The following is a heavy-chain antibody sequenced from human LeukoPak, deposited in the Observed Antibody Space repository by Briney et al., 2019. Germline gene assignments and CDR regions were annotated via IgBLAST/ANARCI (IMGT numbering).Heavy chain of an antibody. V-gene: IGHV3-30*04. CDR1: GFTFSSYT. D-gene: IGHD3-16*01. J-gene: IGHJ4*02. CDR2: ISYDGTNK. CDR3: ARKGWTSLTYRPFDY. Sequence: GSSLRLSCAVSGFTFSSYTMHWVRQPPGKGLEWVAVISYDGTNKYYADSVAGRFTISRDDSKNTLYLQMSSLGADDTAVYYCARKGWTSLTYRPFDYWGQGTLVTVSS.